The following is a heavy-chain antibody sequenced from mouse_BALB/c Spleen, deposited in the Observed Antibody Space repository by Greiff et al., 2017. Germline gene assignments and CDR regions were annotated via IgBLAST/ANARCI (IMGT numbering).Heavy chain of an antibody. D-gene: IGHD2-4*01. CDR3: ARKELIPFAY. Sequence: QVQLKQSGAELAKPGASVKMSCKASGYTFTSYWMHWVKQRPGQGLEWIGYINPSTGYTEYNQKFKDKATLTADKSSSTAYMQLSSLTSEDSAVYYCARKELIPFAYWGQGTLVTVSA. V-gene: IGHV1-7*01. CDR2: INPSTGYT. J-gene: IGHJ3*01. CDR1: GYTFTSYW.